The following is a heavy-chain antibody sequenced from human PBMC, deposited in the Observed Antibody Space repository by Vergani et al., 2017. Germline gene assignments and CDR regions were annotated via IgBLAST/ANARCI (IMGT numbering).Heavy chain of an antibody. CDR1: GGTFSSYA. CDR2: IIPIFGTA. Sequence: QVQLVQSGAEVKKPGSSVKVSCKASGGTFSSYAISWVRRAPGQGLEWMGGIIPIFGTANYAQKFQGRVTITADESTSTAYMELSSLRSEDTAVYYCARESKKSYYYDSSGLNWFDPWGQGTLVTVSS. D-gene: IGHD3-22*01. CDR3: ARESKKSYYYDSSGLNWFDP. V-gene: IGHV1-69*01. J-gene: IGHJ5*02.